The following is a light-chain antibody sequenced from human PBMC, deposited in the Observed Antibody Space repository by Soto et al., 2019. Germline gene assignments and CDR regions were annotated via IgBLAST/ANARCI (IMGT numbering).Light chain of an antibody. CDR2: XXX. CDR1: SSDVGGYDY. V-gene: IGLV2-14*03. Sequence: QSALTQPASVSGSPGQSITISCTGSSSDVGGYDYVCWYQQYPGKAPKLIIYXXXXXXXXXXXXXXXSKSGNTASLIISGXXXXXXXXXYCSSYTTSSTVIFGGGTKLTVL. CDR3: SSYTTSSTVI. J-gene: IGLJ2*01.